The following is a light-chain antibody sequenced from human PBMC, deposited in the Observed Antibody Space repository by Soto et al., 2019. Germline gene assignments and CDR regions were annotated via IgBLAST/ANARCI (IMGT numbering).Light chain of an antibody. V-gene: IGKV1-39*01. CDR1: QTISTY. CDR2: GAS. Sequence: DIQVPQSPSPLSASVGDRVTITCRASQTISTYLNWYQQKPGKAPKLLIYGASSLQSGVPSRFSGSGSGTDFTLTISSLQPEDFGTYYCQQSFSTPRTFGQGTKV. J-gene: IGKJ1*01. CDR3: QQSFSTPRT.